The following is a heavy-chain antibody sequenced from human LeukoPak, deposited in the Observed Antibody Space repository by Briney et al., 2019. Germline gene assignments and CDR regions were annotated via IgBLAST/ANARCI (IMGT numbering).Heavy chain of an antibody. D-gene: IGHD5-24*01. Sequence: SETLSLTCSVAGDSISSRSYYWGWIRQPPGEGLEWIGSIYYGGSTYYNPSLKGRVTISVDTSKNQFSLKLSAVTAADTAVYYRAREEMAFDYWGQGTLVTVSS. CDR1: GDSISSRSYY. J-gene: IGHJ4*02. CDR2: IYYGGST. V-gene: IGHV4-39*07. CDR3: AREEMAFDY.